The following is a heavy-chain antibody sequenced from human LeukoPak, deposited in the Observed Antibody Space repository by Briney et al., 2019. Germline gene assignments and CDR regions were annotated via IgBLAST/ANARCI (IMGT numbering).Heavy chain of an antibody. CDR2: IYSGGSA. J-gene: IGHJ3*02. CDR1: GFTVSSNY. Sequence: GGSLRLSCAASGFTVSSNYMSWVRQAPGKGLEWVSVIYSGGSAYYADSVKGRFTISRDNSKNTLYLQMNSLRAEDTAVYYCARDRHLGGYGRKTDAFDIWGQGTMVTVSS. V-gene: IGHV3-66*01. D-gene: IGHD5-18*01. CDR3: ARDRHLGGYGRKTDAFDI.